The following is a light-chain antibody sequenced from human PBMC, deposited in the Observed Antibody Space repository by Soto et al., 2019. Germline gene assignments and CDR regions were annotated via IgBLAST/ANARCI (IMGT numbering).Light chain of an antibody. CDR3: QQFGTSPPST. J-gene: IGKJ5*01. CDR1: ESVSSNY. CDR2: GAS. Sequence: EIVLTQSPGTLSLSPGERATLSCRASESVSSNYLAWYQQKPGQAPRLLIYGASSWATAIPDRFSGSGSGTDLALTISRLEPEDFVVDYCQQFGTSPPSTFGEGTRLEIK. V-gene: IGKV3-20*01.